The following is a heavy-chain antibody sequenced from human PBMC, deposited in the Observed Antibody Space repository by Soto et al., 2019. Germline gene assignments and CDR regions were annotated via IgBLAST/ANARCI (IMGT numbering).Heavy chain of an antibody. CDR1: AFSFTGAW. CDR2: IKSKSDGGTT. Sequence: EVQLVESGGGLVKPGGSLRLSCAASAFSFTGAWMTWVRQAPGKGLEWVGRIKSKSDGGTTDYAAPVKGRFTISRDDSQHILYLQMSNLRTEDTALYYCSTDVGVYGVDIWGQGTTVTVSS. V-gene: IGHV3-15*01. D-gene: IGHD3-10*01. CDR3: STDVGVYGVDI. J-gene: IGHJ6*02.